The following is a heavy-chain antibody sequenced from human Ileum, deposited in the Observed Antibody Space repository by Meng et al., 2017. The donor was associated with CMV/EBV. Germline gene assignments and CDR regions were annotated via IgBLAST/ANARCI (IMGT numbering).Heavy chain of an antibody. CDR3: AKDIRGYWYSLEY. J-gene: IGHJ4*02. D-gene: IGHD2-2*03. Sequence: GGSLRLSCEASGFTFDDYPMHWVRQAPGKGLEWVSGINWNSGDIGYADSVKGRFTISRDNAKNSLYLQMNSLRDEDTALYYCAKDIRGYWYSLEYWGQGTLVTVSS. CDR2: INWNSGDI. V-gene: IGHV3-9*01. CDR1: GFTFDDYP.